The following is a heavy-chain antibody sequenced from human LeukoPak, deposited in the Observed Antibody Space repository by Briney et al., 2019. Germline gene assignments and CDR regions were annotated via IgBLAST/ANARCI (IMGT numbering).Heavy chain of an antibody. V-gene: IGHV4-34*01. CDR1: GGSFSSYY. D-gene: IGHD3-16*01. J-gene: IGHJ5*02. Sequence: SETLSLTCAVYGGSFSSYYWSWIRQPPGKGLEWIGEINHSGSTNYNPSLKSRVTISVDTSKNQFSLKLSSVTAADTAVYYCARESPFNRRGWFDPWGQGTLVTVSS. CDR3: ARESPFNRRGWFDP. CDR2: INHSGST.